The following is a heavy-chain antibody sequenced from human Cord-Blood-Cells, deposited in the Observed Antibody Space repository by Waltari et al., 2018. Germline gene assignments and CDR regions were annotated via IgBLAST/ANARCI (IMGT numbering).Heavy chain of an antibody. CDR2: IYPGDSDT. J-gene: IGHJ4*02. Sequence: EVQLVQSGAEVKKPGESLKISCTGSGYSFTSYWIGWVRQMPGKGLEWMGIIYPGDSDTRYSPSFQGQVTISADKSISTAYLQWSSLKASDTAMYYCARTYYYDSSGYSPFDYWGQGTLVTVSS. CDR1: GYSFTSYW. D-gene: IGHD3-22*01. CDR3: ARTYYYDSSGYSPFDY. V-gene: IGHV5-51*01.